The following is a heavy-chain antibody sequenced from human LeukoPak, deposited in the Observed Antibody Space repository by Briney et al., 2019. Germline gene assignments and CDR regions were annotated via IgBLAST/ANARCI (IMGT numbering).Heavy chain of an antibody. D-gene: IGHD5-18*01. CDR2: INHSGST. CDR1: GGSFSGYY. Sequence: SSETLSLTCAVYGGSFSGYYWSWLRQPPGKGLEWIGEINHSGSTNYNPSLKSRLTISVDTSKTQFSLKLSSVTAADTAVYYCARKPWSSKAVRFDLWGQGTLVTVSS. CDR3: ARKPWSSKAVRFDL. V-gene: IGHV4-34*01. J-gene: IGHJ5*02.